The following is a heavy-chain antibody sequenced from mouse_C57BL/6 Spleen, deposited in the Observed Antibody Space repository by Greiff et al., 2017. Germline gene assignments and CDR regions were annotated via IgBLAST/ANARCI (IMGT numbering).Heavy chain of an antibody. Sequence: QVQLQQPGAELVKPGASVKLSCKASGYTFTSYWMHWVKQRPGRGLEWIGRIDPNSGGTKYNEKFKSKATLTVDTASSTAYMQLSSLTSEDSAVYYGAREEYDYDKGYYFDGWGQGTTLTVAS. CDR1: GYTFTSYW. CDR3: AREEYDYDKGYYFDG. CDR2: IDPNSGGT. J-gene: IGHJ2*01. D-gene: IGHD2-4*01. V-gene: IGHV1-72*01.